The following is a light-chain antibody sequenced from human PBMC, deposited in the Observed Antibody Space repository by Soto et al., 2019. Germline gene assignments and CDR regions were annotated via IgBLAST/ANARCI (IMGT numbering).Light chain of an antibody. CDR2: AAS. Sequence: DIQMTQSPSSLSASVGDRVTITCRASHGISNYLAWYQQKPGKVPKLLIYAASTLQSGVPSRFSGGGSGTDITLTISSLQPADVATYYCQKYNSAPWTFGQGTKVEI. CDR3: QKYNSAPWT. CDR1: HGISNY. V-gene: IGKV1-27*01. J-gene: IGKJ1*01.